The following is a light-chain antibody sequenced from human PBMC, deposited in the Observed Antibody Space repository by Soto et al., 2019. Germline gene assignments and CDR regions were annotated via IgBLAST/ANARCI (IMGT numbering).Light chain of an antibody. J-gene: IGLJ1*01. Sequence: SVLTQPPSASGTPGQRVTISCSGSSSNIGSNTVNWYQQLPGTAPKLLIYGNNQRPSGVPDRFSGSKSGTSASLAISGLQSEDEADYYCAAWDDSLNGSYVFGTGTKVTVL. CDR2: GNN. CDR1: SSNIGSNT. V-gene: IGLV1-44*01. CDR3: AAWDDSLNGSYV.